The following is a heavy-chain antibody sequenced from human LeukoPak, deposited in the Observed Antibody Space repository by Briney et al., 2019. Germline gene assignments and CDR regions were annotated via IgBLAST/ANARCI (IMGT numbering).Heavy chain of an antibody. V-gene: IGHV1-2*02. CDR3: ARTLGVYWNGDY. CDR2: INPNSGGT. J-gene: IGHJ4*02. Sequence: ASVKVSCKASGYTFTGYYMHWVRQASGQGLEWMGWINPNSGGTNYAQKFQGRVTMTRDTSISTAYMELSRLRSDDTAVYYCARTLGVYWNGDYWGQGTLVTVSS. D-gene: IGHD1-1*01. CDR1: GYTFTGYY.